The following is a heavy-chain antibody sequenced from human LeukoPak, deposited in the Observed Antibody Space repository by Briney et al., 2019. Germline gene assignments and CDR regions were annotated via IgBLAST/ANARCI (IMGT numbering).Heavy chain of an antibody. CDR3: AKGSYYDSSGSFYFDY. J-gene: IGHJ4*02. CDR2: ISGSGDNT. D-gene: IGHD3-22*01. CDR1: GFTFSSYP. V-gene: IGHV3-23*01. Sequence: GRSLRLSCAASGFTFSSYPMHWVRQAPGKGLEWVSGISGSGDNTYYADSVKGRFTISRDNSKNTLYVQVNSLGTEDTAAYYCAKGSYYDSSGSFYFDYWGQGTLVTVSS.